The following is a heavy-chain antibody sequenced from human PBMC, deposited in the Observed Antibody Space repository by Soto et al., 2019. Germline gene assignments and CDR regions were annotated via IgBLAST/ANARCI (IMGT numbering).Heavy chain of an antibody. V-gene: IGHV1-46*01. D-gene: IGHD5-12*01. CDR3: ARGGAGGYNYYYYYGMDV. CDR1: GYTFTSYY. CDR2: INPSGGST. J-gene: IGHJ6*02. Sequence: ASVKVCCKASGYTFTSYYMHWVRQAPGQGLEWMGIINPSGGSTSYAQKFQGRVTMTRDTSTSTVYMELSSLRSEDTAVYYCARGGAGGYNYYYYYGMDVWGHGTTVTVSS.